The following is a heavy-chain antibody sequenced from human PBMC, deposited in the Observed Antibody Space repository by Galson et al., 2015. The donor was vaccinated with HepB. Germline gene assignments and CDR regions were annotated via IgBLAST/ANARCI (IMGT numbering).Heavy chain of an antibody. Sequence: SLRLSCAASGFIFSSYKMNWVRQAPGKGLEWVSSIRTSSTHISYADSVKGRFTISSDNAKSSLYLQMNSLRAEDTAVYYCAREYRYTRGWSIDYWGQGTLVTVSS. V-gene: IGHV3-21*01. J-gene: IGHJ4*02. CDR3: AREYRYTRGWSIDY. CDR1: GFIFSSYK. D-gene: IGHD6-19*01. CDR2: IRTSSTHI.